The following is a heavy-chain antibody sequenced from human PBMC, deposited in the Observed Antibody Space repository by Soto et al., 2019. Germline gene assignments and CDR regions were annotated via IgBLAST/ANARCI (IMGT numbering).Heavy chain of an antibody. CDR1: GFTFSSYE. CDR2: ISSSGSTI. V-gene: IGHV3-48*03. J-gene: IGHJ4*01. CDR3: ARVGHYDSPPNFDY. D-gene: IGHD3-22*01. Sequence: GRSLRLSCGASGFTFSSYEMNWVRQAPGKGLEWVSYISSSGSTIYYADSVKGRFTISRDNAKNSLYLQMNSLRAEDTAVSYSARVGHYDSPPNFDYWGDGTLVTVSS.